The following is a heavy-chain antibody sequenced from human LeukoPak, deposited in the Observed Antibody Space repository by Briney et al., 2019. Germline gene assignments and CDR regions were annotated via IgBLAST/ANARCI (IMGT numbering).Heavy chain of an antibody. CDR2: IYTSGST. V-gene: IGHV4-61*02. CDR1: GGSISSGSYY. Sequence: PSQTLSLTCTVSGGSISSGSYYWSWIRQPAGKGLEWIGRIYTSGSTNYNPSLKSRVTISVDTSKNQFSLKLSSVTAADTAVYYCARASTGDRERTGFDPWGQGTLVTVSS. CDR3: ARASTGDRERTGFDP. D-gene: IGHD7-27*01. J-gene: IGHJ5*02.